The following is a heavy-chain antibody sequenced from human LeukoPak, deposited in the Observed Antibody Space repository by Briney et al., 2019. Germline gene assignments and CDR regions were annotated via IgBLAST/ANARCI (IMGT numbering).Heavy chain of an antibody. D-gene: IGHD4-11*01. CDR1: GGSISSGGYY. CDR3: ARGPHDYSNYPNYYYYMDV. Sequence: SQTLSLTCTVSGGSISSGGYYWSWIRQHPGKGLEWIGYIYYSGSTYYNPSLKSRVTISVDTSKNQFSLKLSSVTAADTAVYYCARGPHDYSNYPNYYYYMDVWGKGTTVTVSS. V-gene: IGHV4-31*03. J-gene: IGHJ6*03. CDR2: IYYSGST.